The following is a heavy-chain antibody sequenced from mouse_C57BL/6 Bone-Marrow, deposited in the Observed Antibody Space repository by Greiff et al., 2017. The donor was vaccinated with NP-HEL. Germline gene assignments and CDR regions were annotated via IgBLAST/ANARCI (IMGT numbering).Heavy chain of an antibody. J-gene: IGHJ3*01. D-gene: IGHD2-1*01. CDR3: TRGYGNYAWFAY. Sequence: EVKLMESGAELVRPGASVKLSCTASGFNIKDDYMHWVKQRPEQGLEWIGWIDPENGDTEYASKFQGKATITADTSSNTAYLQLSSLTSEDTAVSYCTRGYGNYAWFAYWGQGTLVTVSA. CDR1: GFNIKDDY. V-gene: IGHV14-4*01. CDR2: IDPENGDT.